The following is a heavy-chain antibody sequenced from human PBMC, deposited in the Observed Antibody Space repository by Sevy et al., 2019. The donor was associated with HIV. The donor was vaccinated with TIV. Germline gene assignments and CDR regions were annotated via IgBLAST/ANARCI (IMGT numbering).Heavy chain of an antibody. CDR2: FDPEDGES. J-gene: IGHJ4*02. Sequence: ASVKVSCKVPGYTLTEFSMHWVRQAPGKGLEWMGTFDPEDGESIYSQKFQVRFTMTEDTSTHTAYMELHSLGSEDTDVYYCATTKEYYDSSGYPFDSWGQGTLVTVSS. V-gene: IGHV1-24*01. CDR1: GYTLTEFS. D-gene: IGHD3-22*01. CDR3: ATTKEYYDSSGYPFDS.